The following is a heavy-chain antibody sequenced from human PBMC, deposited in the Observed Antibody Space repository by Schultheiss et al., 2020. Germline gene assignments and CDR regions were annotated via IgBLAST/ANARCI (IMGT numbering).Heavy chain of an antibody. J-gene: IGHJ6*02. D-gene: IGHD1-26*01. CDR2: IIPIFGTA. Sequence: SVKVSCKASGGTFSSYAISWVRQAPGQGLEWMGGIIPIFGTANYAQKFQGRVTITADESTSTAYMELSSLRSEDTAVYYCARDLGGSYQVYYYYYGMDVWGQGHTGTVSS. CDR1: GGTFSSYA. V-gene: IGHV1-69*13. CDR3: ARDLGGSYQVYYYYYGMDV.